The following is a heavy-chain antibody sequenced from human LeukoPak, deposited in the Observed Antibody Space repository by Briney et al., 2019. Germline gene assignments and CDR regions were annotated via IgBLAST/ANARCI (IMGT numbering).Heavy chain of an antibody. Sequence: PGGSLRLSCAASEFTFSSYGMHWVRQAPGKGLEWVAVIWYDGSNKYYADSVKGRFTISRDNSKNTVYLQMNSLRDEDTAVYYCARSFDCWGQGTLVTVSS. CDR2: IWYDGSNK. CDR3: ARSFDC. CDR1: EFTFSSYG. V-gene: IGHV3-33*01. J-gene: IGHJ4*02.